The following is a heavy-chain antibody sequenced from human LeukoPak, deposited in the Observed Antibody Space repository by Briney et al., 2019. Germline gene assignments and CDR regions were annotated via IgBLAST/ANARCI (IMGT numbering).Heavy chain of an antibody. CDR2: ISSSSSYI. Sequence: GGSLRLSCAASGFTFSSYSMNWVRPAPGKGLEWVSSISSSSSYIYYADSLKGRFTISRDNAKNSLYLQMNSLRAEDTAVYYCARDRDGYNRLDYWGQGTLVTVSS. D-gene: IGHD5-24*01. J-gene: IGHJ4*02. CDR1: GFTFSSYS. CDR3: ARDRDGYNRLDY. V-gene: IGHV3-21*01.